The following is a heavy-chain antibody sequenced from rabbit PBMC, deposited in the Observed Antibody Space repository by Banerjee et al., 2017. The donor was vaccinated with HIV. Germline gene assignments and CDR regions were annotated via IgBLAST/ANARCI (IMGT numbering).Heavy chain of an antibody. CDR2: IYTGSVDT. D-gene: IGHD1-1*01. Sequence: QQQLEESGGGLVKPGGTLTLTCKASGIDFSSYYYMCWVRQAPGKGLEWIGCIYTGSVDTWYASWAKGRFTISKTSSTTVTLQMTSLTAADTATYFCARRVTGNSGGLDLWGPGTLVTDS. CDR1: GIDFSSYYY. J-gene: IGHJ3*01. CDR3: ARRVTGNSGGLDL. V-gene: IGHV1S43*01.